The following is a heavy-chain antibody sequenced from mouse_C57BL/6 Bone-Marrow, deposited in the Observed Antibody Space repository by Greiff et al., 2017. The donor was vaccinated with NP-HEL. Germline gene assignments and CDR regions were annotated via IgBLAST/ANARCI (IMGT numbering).Heavy chain of an antibody. CDR2: IDPSDSET. Sequence: QVQLQQPGAELVRPGSSVKLSCKASGYTFTSYWMHWVKQRPIQGLEWIGNIDPSDSETHSHQKFKDKATLTVDKSSSTAYMQLSSLTSEDSAVYYCARNRAWFAYWGQGTLVTVSA. CDR1: GYTFTSYW. J-gene: IGHJ3*01. V-gene: IGHV1-52*01. CDR3: ARNRAWFAY.